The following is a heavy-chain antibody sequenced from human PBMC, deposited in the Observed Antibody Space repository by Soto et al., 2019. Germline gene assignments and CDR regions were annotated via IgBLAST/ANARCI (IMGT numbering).Heavy chain of an antibody. CDR3: ARGRSATTGTLFDF. CDR2: ISSSSSTI. D-gene: IGHD6-13*01. V-gene: IGHV3-48*01. J-gene: IGHJ4*02. Sequence: PGGSLRLSCAASGFTFSTYYMSWVRQAPGKGLEWVSSISSSSSTIYYADSVKGRFTISRDNAKNSLYLQMNSLRGEDTAVYYCARGRSATTGTLFDFWGQGTLVTVSS. CDR1: GFTFSTYY.